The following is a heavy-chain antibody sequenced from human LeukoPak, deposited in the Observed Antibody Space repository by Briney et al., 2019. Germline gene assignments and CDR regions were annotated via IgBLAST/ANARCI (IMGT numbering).Heavy chain of an antibody. Sequence: GESLKISCQGSGYSFTSNWIGWVRQMPGKGLEWMGIIYPGDSDTRYSPSFQGQVTISADKSISTAYLQWSSLKASDTAMYYCARGGYCGGDCSQYYYYGMDVWGQGTTVTVSS. CDR3: ARGGYCGGDCSQYYYYGMDV. CDR1: GYSFTSNW. J-gene: IGHJ6*02. V-gene: IGHV5-51*01. CDR2: IYPGDSDT. D-gene: IGHD2-21*02.